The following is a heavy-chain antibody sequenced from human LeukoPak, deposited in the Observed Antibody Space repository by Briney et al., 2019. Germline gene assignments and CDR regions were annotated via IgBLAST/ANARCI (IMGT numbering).Heavy chain of an antibody. D-gene: IGHD1-26*01. CDR2: IYYSGST. V-gene: IGHV4-34*01. CDR1: GGSFSGYY. J-gene: IGHJ6*03. Sequence: SETLSLTCAVYGGSFSGYYWSWIRQPPGKGLEWIGSIYYSGSTYYNPSLKSRVTISVDTSKNQFSLKLSSVTAADTAVYYCARHRYYYYYYYMDVWGKGTTVTISS. CDR3: ARHRYYYYYYYMDV.